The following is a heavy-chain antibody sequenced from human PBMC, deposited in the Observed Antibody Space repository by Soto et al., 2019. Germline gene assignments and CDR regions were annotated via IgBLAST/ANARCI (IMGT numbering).Heavy chain of an antibody. Sequence: SVKVSCKASGGTFSSYAISWVRQAPGQGLEWMGGIIPIFGTANYAQKFQGRVTITADESTSTAYMELSSLRSEDTAVYYCAITIFGVIHDGAFDIWGQGTMVTVSS. CDR3: AITIFGVIHDGAFDI. V-gene: IGHV1-69*13. J-gene: IGHJ3*02. CDR1: GGTFSSYA. D-gene: IGHD3-3*01. CDR2: IIPIFGTA.